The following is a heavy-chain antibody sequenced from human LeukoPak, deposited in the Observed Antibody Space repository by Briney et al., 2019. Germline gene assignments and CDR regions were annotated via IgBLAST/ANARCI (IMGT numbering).Heavy chain of an antibody. CDR1: GFIFSSYS. D-gene: IGHD1-26*01. Sequence: HPGGSLRLSCAASGFIFSSYSMHWVRQAPGKGLEWVAFIRYDGSNKYYADSVKGRFTISRDNSKNTLYLQMNSLRAEDTAVYYCAKDLVGAMNYWGQGTLVTVSS. CDR2: IRYDGSNK. CDR3: AKDLVGAMNY. V-gene: IGHV3-30*02. J-gene: IGHJ4*02.